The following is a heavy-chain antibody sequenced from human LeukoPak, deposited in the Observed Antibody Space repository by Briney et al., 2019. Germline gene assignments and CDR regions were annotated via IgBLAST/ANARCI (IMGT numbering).Heavy chain of an antibody. CDR1: GFTFSDYY. J-gene: IGHJ5*02. V-gene: IGHV3-11*05. CDR2: ISSSSSYT. CDR3: ARGIRENYYDSSGYYTSDWFDP. D-gene: IGHD3-22*01. Sequence: PGGSLRLSCAASGFTFSDYYMSWIRQAPGKGLEWVSYISSSSSYTNYADSVKGRFTISRDNAKNSLYLRMNSLRAEDTAVYYCARGIRENYYDSSGYYTSDWFDPWGQGTLVTVSS.